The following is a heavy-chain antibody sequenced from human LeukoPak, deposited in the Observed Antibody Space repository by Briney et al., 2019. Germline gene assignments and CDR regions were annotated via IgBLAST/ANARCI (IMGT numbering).Heavy chain of an antibody. V-gene: IGHV3-74*01. CDR2: INSDGSST. Sequence: GGSLRLSCAASGFTFSIYWVHWVRQAPGKGLVWVSSINSDGSSTSYADSVKGRFTISRDNAKNTLHLQMDTLRAEDTAVYYCASLDYWGQGTPVTVSS. J-gene: IGHJ4*02. CDR1: GFTFSIYW. CDR3: ASLDY.